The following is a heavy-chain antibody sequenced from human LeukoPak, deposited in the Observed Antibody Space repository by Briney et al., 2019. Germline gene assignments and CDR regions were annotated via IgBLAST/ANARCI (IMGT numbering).Heavy chain of an antibody. CDR3: TTVGYSSTWYVLSYFDN. D-gene: IGHD6-13*01. V-gene: IGHV3-15*01. CDR1: GFTLSRYA. Sequence: GGSLRLSCVASGFTLSRYAMHWVRQAPGKGLEWVGRIKRKTDGGTTDYAAPVKGRFTVPRDDSKSTLYLQMNSLKAEDTAVYYRTTVGYSSTWYVLSYFDNWGQGSLVTVSS. CDR2: IKRKTDGGTT. J-gene: IGHJ4*02.